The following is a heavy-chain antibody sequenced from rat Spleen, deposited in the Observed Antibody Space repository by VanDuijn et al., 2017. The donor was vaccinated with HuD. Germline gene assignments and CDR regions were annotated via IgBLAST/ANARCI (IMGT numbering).Heavy chain of an antibody. CDR2: IIDTGGST. J-gene: IGHJ4*01. CDR1: GFTFSNYW. V-gene: IGHV5-31*01. CDR3: TRGYVMDA. Sequence: EVQLVESGGGLVQPGRSRKLSCVASGFTFSNYWMTWIRQAPGKGLEWVASIIDTGGSTYYLDSVKGRFTISRDNAKNTLYLQMNSLRSEDTATYYCTRGYVMDAWGQGASVTVSS.